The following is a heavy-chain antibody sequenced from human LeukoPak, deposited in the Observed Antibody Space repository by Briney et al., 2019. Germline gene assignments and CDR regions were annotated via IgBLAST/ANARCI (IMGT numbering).Heavy chain of an antibody. CDR1: GFTFSSYA. J-gene: IGHJ3*02. Sequence: GGSLRLSCVASGFTFSSYAMNWVRQAPGKGLEWVSSISSTSSNIYYADSKKGRFTISRDNAKNSLYLQMNSLRAEDTAVYYCARGGYSGYVTFDIWGQGTMVTVSS. V-gene: IGHV3-21*01. D-gene: IGHD5-12*01. CDR2: ISSTSSNI. CDR3: ARGGYSGYVTFDI.